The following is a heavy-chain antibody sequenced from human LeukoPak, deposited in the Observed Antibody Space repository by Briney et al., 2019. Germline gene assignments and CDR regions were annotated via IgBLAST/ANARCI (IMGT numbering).Heavy chain of an antibody. CDR3: ARQGKWFGELLYYFDY. V-gene: IGHV5-51*01. D-gene: IGHD3-10*01. J-gene: IGHJ4*02. CDR2: IYPGDSDT. CDR1: GYSFTSYW. Sequence: PGESLKISCKGSGYSFTSYWIAWVRQMPGKGLEWMGIIYPGDSDTRYSPSFQGQVTISADKSISTAYLQWSSLKASDTAMYYCARQGKWFGELLYYFDYWGQGTLVTVSS.